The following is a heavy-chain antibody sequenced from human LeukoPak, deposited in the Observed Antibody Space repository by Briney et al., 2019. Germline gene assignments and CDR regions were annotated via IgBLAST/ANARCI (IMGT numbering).Heavy chain of an antibody. J-gene: IGHJ4*02. Sequence: GASVKVSCKASGYTFTSYGISWVRQAPGQGLEWMGWINPNSGGTNYEQKFQGRVTMTRDTSISTAYLELSRLRSDDTAVYYCARDPDDYSNYWGQGTLVTVSS. CDR1: GYTFTSYG. V-gene: IGHV1-2*02. CDR2: INPNSGGT. CDR3: ARDPDDYSNY. D-gene: IGHD4-11*01.